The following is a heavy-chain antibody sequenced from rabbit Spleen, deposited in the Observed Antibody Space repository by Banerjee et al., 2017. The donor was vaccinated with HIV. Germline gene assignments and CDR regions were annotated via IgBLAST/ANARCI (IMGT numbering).Heavy chain of an antibody. J-gene: IGHJ4*01. D-gene: IGHD1-1*01. CDR3: TRDDGSGHYIDGYFNL. V-gene: IGHV1S7*01. CDR2: IYAARGTT. Sequence: QLVETGGGLVQPGGSLTLSCKASGIDFTNYYITWVRQAPGKGLEWIGIIYAARGTTDYASWVNGRFTISSDNAQSTVDLKMTSLTAADTATYFCTRDDGSGHYIDGYFNLWGPGTLVTVS. CDR1: GIDFTNYY.